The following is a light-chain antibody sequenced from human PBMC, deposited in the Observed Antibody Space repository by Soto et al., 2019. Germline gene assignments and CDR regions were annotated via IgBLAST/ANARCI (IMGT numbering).Light chain of an antibody. CDR3: QQRSNWPST. J-gene: IGKJ4*01. CDR2: DAS. V-gene: IGKV3-11*01. Sequence: IVLTQSPATLSLAPGNRATLSCRARQSVSGYLAWYQQKPGQAPRLLIYDASNRATGIPARFSGSGSGTDFTLTITSLEPEDFAVYYCQQRSNWPSTFGGGTKVEI. CDR1: QSVSGY.